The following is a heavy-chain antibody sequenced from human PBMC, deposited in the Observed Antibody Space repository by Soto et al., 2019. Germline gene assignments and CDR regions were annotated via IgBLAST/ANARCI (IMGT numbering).Heavy chain of an antibody. CDR3: AKDLIAAAGNGY. CDR1: GFTFSSYG. Sequence: PGGSLRLSCAASGFTFSSYGMHWVRQAPGKGLEWVAVISYDGSNKYYADSVKGRFTIPRDNSKNTLYLQMNSLRAEDTAVYYCAKDLIAAAGNGYWGQGTLVTVSS. J-gene: IGHJ4*02. CDR2: ISYDGSNK. V-gene: IGHV3-30*18. D-gene: IGHD6-13*01.